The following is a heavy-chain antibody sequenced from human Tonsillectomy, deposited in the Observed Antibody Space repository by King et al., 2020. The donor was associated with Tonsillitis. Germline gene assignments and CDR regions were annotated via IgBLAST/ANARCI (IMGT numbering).Heavy chain of an antibody. V-gene: IGHV2-5*02. J-gene: IGHJ3*02. CDR2: IYWDDDK. CDR1: GFSLSTTGVG. CDR3: AHIMWTPGYYGPGDAFDI. Sequence: TLKESGPALVKPTETLTLTCTFSGFSLSTTGVGVGWIRQPPGKALEWLAVIYWDDDKRYSPSLKSRLTITKDTSKTQVVLTMTNMDPVDSATYYCAHIMWTPGYYGPGDAFDIWGQGTMVTVSS. D-gene: IGHD3-10*01.